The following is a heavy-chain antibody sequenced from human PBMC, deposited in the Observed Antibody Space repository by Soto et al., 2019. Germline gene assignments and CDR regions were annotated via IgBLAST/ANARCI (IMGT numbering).Heavy chain of an antibody. D-gene: IGHD2-2*01. CDR1: GYTFTSYD. CDR2: MNPNSGNT. V-gene: IGHV1-8*01. Sequence: ASLKVSCKTSGYTFTSYDINWVRQATGQGLEWMGWMNPNSGNTGYAQKFQGRVTMTRNTSISTAYMELSSLRSEDTAVYYCARGLYCSSTSCYEWYYYYMDVWGKGTTVTAP. J-gene: IGHJ6*03. CDR3: ARGLYCSSTSCYEWYYYYMDV.